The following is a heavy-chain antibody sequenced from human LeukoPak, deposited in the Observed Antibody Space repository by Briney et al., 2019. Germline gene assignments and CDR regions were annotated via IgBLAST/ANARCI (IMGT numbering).Heavy chain of an antibody. Sequence: GRSLRLSCAASGFTFRSYGMHWVRQAPGKGLEWVAVIWYDGSNTYYADSVKGRFTISRDNSKNTLFLQMNSLRVEDTAVYYCARDLRGYSGYDSRLDYWGQGTLVTVSS. J-gene: IGHJ4*02. CDR2: IWYDGSNT. CDR3: ARDLRGYSGYDSRLDY. D-gene: IGHD5-12*01. V-gene: IGHV3-33*01. CDR1: GFTFRSYG.